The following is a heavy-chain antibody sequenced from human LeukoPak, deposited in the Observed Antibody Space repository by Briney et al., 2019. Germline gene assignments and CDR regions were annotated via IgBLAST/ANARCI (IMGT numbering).Heavy chain of an antibody. Sequence: GASVKVSCKAAGYTFTSYDINWVRLAHGQGLEWMGWMDPNSGNTGYAQKFQGRVTITRNTSISTAYMELSSLRSEDTAVYYCARSSYDSSGYYWEDAFDIWGQGTMVTVSS. D-gene: IGHD3-22*01. CDR2: MDPNSGNT. J-gene: IGHJ3*02. CDR1: GYTFTSYD. CDR3: ARSSYDSSGYYWEDAFDI. V-gene: IGHV1-8*03.